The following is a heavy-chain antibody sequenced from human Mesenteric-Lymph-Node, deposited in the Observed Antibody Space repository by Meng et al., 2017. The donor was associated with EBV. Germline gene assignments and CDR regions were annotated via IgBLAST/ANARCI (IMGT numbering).Heavy chain of an antibody. J-gene: IGHJ4*02. CDR1: GSTFGYYA. D-gene: IGHD2-15*01. CDR2: FIPIFATA. CDR3: VEGGSCRGGTCYSFDF. Sequence: QVQLVHSGDEVKTPVSTVKVSCKASGSTFGYYAFSRGRQAAGQRLEWMGGFIPIFATAKYAQKFQGRVTITADKSTSTVYMELSSLRSEDTAVYYCVEGGSCRGGTCYSFDFWGQGTLVTVSS. V-gene: IGHV1-69*06.